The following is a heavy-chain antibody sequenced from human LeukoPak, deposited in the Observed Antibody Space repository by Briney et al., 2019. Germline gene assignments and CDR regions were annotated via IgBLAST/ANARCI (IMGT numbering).Heavy chain of an antibody. CDR1: GGSISSYY. CDR2: IYTSGST. Sequence: SETLSLTRTVSGGSISSYYSSWIRQPAGKGLEWIGRIYTSGSTNYNPSLKSRVTMSVDTSKNQFPLKLSSVTAADTAVYYCARCSAVAPGYMDVWGKGTTVTVSS. CDR3: ARCSAVAPGYMDV. J-gene: IGHJ6*03. V-gene: IGHV4-4*07. D-gene: IGHD6-19*01.